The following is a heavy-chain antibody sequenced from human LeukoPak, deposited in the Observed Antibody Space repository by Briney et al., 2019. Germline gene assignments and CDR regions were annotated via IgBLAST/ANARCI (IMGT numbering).Heavy chain of an antibody. CDR3: AKNLYCGGGSCYPSALGMDV. CDR1: GFTFSSYA. V-gene: IGHV3-23*01. Sequence: PGGSLRLSCVASGFTFSSYAMNWVRQGPGRGLEWVSGISDRGGNTYYADSVKGRFTISRDNSKNTLFLQMNSLRAEDMAVHYCAKNLYCGGGSCYPSALGMDVWGQGTTVTVSS. CDR2: ISDRGGNT. D-gene: IGHD2-15*01. J-gene: IGHJ6*02.